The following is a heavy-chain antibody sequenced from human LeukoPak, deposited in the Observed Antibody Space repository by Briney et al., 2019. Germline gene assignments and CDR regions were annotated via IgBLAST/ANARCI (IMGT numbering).Heavy chain of an antibody. CDR1: GYSISSGYY. J-gene: IGHJ3*02. CDR3: ARQGSDLYCSSTSCYMNDAFDI. D-gene: IGHD2-2*01. Sequence: ETLSLTCTVSGYSISSGYYWGWIRQPPGKGLEWIGSIYHSGSTYYNPSLKSRVTISVDTSKNQFSLKLSSVTAADTAVYYCARQGSDLYCSSTSCYMNDAFDIWGQGTMVTVSS. V-gene: IGHV4-38-2*02. CDR2: IYHSGST.